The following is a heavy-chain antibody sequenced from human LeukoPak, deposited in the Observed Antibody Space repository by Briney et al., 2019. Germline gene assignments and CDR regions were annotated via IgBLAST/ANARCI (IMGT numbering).Heavy chain of an antibody. CDR2: INHSGST. CDR3: ARQKSRYSYGHYFDY. Sequence: KSSETLSLTCAVYGGSFSGYCWSWIRQPPGKGLEWIGEINHSGSTNYNPSLKSRVTISVDTSKNQFSLKLSSVTAADTAVYYCARQKSRYSYGHYFDYWGQGTLVTVSS. D-gene: IGHD5-18*01. J-gene: IGHJ4*02. CDR1: GGSFSGYC. V-gene: IGHV4-34*01.